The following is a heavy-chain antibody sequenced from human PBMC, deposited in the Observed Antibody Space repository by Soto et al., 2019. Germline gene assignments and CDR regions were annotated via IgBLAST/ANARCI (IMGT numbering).Heavy chain of an antibody. J-gene: IGHJ4*02. CDR3: TTDRSGYPGPFDS. Sequence: GRPMRVSCGAAEFTISDAWMSWVSKTPGKGPEWVGLIKSKNDGGTTDYAAPVKGRFTISRDDSKNTLHLQMNSLKIEDTAVYYCTTDRSGYPGPFDSWGQGTLVTVSS. CDR2: IKSKNDGGTT. D-gene: IGHD3-3*01. CDR1: EFTISDAW. V-gene: IGHV3-15*01.